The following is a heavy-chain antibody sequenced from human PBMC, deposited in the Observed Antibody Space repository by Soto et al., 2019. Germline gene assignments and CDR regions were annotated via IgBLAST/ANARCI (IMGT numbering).Heavy chain of an antibody. J-gene: IGHJ6*02. V-gene: IGHV4-30-4*08. CDR1: GVSIRSGDYL. CDR3: ARERVYGVIPPFFYYGMDV. CDR2: IFFSGTT. Sequence: VQLQESGPGLVKPSQTLSLSCTVSGVSIRSGDYLWSWLRQPPGKGLEWIGYIFFSGTTHYNPSLKSRLTLSIDTSRNQFSLKLTSVTAADTAVYFCARERVYGVIPPFFYYGMDVWGHGTTVIVSS. D-gene: IGHD3-3*01.